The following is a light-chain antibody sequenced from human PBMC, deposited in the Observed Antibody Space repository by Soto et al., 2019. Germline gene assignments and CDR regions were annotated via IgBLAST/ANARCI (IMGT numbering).Light chain of an antibody. CDR2: WAS. CDR1: QSVLHSSKKXNY. CDR3: QQYYSSPRT. J-gene: IGKJ4*01. Sequence: DIVMTQSPDSLAVSLGERATINCKSSQSVLHSSKKXNYLAWYQQKPGQPPKLIINWASTRKSGVPDRFSGSGSGTDXXLXISXXQAEDVAVYYCQQYYSSPRTFGGGTKVEIK. V-gene: IGKV4-1*01.